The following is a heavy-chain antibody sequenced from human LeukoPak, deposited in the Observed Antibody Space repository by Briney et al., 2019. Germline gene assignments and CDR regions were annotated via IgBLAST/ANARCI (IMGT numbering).Heavy chain of an antibody. CDR3: AQYDSFEHYCDSSGRFDC. V-gene: IGHV3-23*01. J-gene: IGHJ4*02. Sequence: HPGGYLRLSCAASGFTCYSYDMSWVRQAQGQGLEWVSDISGSGGDTYHADSVKGRFAISRDNTKHTLFLQMNNLIDEDAAVYYCAQYDSFEHYCDSSGRFDCWGQGTLVTVSS. CDR2: ISGSGGDT. CDR1: GFTCYSYD. D-gene: IGHD3-22*01.